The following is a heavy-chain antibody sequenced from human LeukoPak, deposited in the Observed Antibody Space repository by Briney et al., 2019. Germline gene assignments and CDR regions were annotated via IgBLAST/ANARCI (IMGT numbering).Heavy chain of an antibody. CDR3: ARDCSSTICYPDF. CDR1: GFTFSRYW. D-gene: IGHD2-2*01. J-gene: IGHJ4*02. Sequence: GGSLRLSCAASGFTFSRYWMSWVRQAPGKGLELVANIKQDGSEKYYVDSVKGRFTISRDSAKNSLYMQMNSLRAEDTAVYYCARDCSSTICYPDFWGQGTLVTVSS. V-gene: IGHV3-7*04. CDR2: IKQDGSEK.